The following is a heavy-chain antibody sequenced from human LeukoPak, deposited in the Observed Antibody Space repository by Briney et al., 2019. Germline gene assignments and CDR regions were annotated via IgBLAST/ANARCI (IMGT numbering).Heavy chain of an antibody. J-gene: IGHJ4*02. D-gene: IGHD6-13*01. CDR2: INHSGST. Sequence: SETLSLTCAVYGGSFSGYYWSWIRQPPGKGLEWIGEINHSGSTNYNPSLKSRVTISVDTSKNQFSLRLSSVTAADTAVYYCARGKSSSWYYFDYWGQGTLVTVSS. CDR3: ARGKSSSWYYFDY. V-gene: IGHV4-34*01. CDR1: GGSFSGYY.